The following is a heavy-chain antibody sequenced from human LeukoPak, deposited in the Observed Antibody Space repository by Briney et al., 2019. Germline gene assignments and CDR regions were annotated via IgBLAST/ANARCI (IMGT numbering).Heavy chain of an antibody. CDR2: IYYSGST. V-gene: IGHV4-39*01. CDR1: GGSISSSSYY. J-gene: IGHJ4*02. Sequence: SETLSLTCTVSGGSISSSSYYWGWIRQPPGKGLEWIGSIYYSGSTYYNPSLKSRVTISVDTSKNQFSLKLSSVTAADTAVYYCAGHFWTAAATDYWGQGTLVTVSS. D-gene: IGHD6-13*01. CDR3: AGHFWTAAATDY.